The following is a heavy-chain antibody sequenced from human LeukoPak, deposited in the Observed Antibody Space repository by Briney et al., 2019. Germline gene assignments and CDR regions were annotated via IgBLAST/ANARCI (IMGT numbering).Heavy chain of an antibody. J-gene: IGHJ4*02. Sequence: GGSLRLSCEASGFSFDDYAMHWVRQAPGKGLEWVAGISRNSYNIAYGDSVKGRCTISRDNAKKSLSLQMNSLGIEDTAFYYCAKSRDDGTGYYYDYWGQGVLVTVAS. CDR1: GFSFDDYA. CDR3: AKSRDDGTGYYYDY. CDR2: ISRNSYNI. V-gene: IGHV3-9*01. D-gene: IGHD3-9*01.